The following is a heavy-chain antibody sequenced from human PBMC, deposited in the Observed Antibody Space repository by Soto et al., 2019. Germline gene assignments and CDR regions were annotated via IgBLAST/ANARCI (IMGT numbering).Heavy chain of an antibody. J-gene: IGHJ4*02. D-gene: IGHD3-10*01. CDR3: ARDRAPAWFGDYLGY. CDR1: GFTFSSYS. V-gene: IGHV3-48*01. Sequence: GGSLRLSCAASGFTFSSYSMNWVRQAPGKGLEWVSYISSSSSTIYYADSVKGRFTISRDNAKNSLYLQMNSLRAEDTAVYYCARDRAPAWFGDYLGYWGQGTLVTVSS. CDR2: ISSSSSTI.